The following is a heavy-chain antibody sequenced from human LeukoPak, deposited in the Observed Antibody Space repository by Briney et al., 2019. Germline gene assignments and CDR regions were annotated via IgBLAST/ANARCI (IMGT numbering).Heavy chain of an antibody. CDR3: ARALNYYDSSGYGAPIYYYYGMDV. CDR1: GYTFTGYY. CDR2: INPNSGGT. Sequence: ASVKVSCKASGYTFTGYYMHWVRQAPGQGLEWMGWINPNSGGTNYAQKFQGRVTMTRDTSISTAYMELSRLRSDDTAVYYCARALNYYDSSGYGAPIYYYYGMDVWGQGTTVTVSS. V-gene: IGHV1-2*02. D-gene: IGHD3-22*01. J-gene: IGHJ6*02.